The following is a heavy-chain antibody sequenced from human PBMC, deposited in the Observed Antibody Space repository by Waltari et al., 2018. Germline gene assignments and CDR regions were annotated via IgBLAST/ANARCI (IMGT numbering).Heavy chain of an antibody. V-gene: IGHV4-59*01. Sequence: QVQLQESGPGLVKPSETLSLTCTVSGGSISSYYWSLIRPPPGKGLEWIGYIYYSGSTNYNPSLKSRVTISVDTSKNQFSLKLSSVTAADTAVYYCARRSLLGIAAAGGFDYWGQGTLVTVSS. CDR3: ARRSLLGIAAAGGFDY. CDR2: IYYSGST. J-gene: IGHJ4*02. CDR1: GGSISSYY. D-gene: IGHD6-13*01.